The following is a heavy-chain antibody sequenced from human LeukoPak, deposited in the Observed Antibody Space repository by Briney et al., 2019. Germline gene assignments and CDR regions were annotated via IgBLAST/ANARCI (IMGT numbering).Heavy chain of an antibody. J-gene: IGHJ4*02. CDR2: ISYDGSNK. D-gene: IGHD6-13*01. CDR3: AKPYSSSWYGLFDY. V-gene: IGHV3-30*18. CDR1: GFTFSSYG. Sequence: GGSLRLSCAASGFTFSSYGMHWVRQAPGKGLEXXXVISYDGSNKYYADSVKGRFTISRDNSKNTLYLQMNSLRAEDTAVYYCAKPYSSSWYGLFDYWGQGTLVTVSS.